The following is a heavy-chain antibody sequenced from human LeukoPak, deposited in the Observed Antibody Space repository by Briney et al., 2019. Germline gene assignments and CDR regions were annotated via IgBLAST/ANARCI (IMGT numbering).Heavy chain of an antibody. CDR1: GLTLSNYW. CDR2: IKQDGSEK. CDR3: ARADTSSWKAPFDY. D-gene: IGHD6-13*01. Sequence: GGSLRLSCTASGLTLSNYWMIWVRQAPGKGLQWVAKIKQDGSEKYYVDSVKGRFTISRDNSKNTLYLQMNSLRAEDTAVYYCARADTSSWKAPFDYWGQGTLVTVSA. J-gene: IGHJ4*02. V-gene: IGHV3-7*01.